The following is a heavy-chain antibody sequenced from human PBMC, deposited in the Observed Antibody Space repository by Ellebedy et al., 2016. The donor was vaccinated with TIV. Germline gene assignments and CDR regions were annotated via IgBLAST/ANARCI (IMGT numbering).Heavy chain of an antibody. CDR2: ISDSGNT. D-gene: IGHD5-24*01. V-gene: IGHV4-30-4*08. J-gene: IGHJ3*02. CDR3: ARVLERDGSNGGDAFDI. CDR1: GGSISSGGYY. Sequence: SETLSLXCTVSGGSISSGGYYWSWIRQHPGKGLEWIGHISDSGNTYYNPSLKSRATISVDTSKNQLSLKVSSVTAADTAVYFCARVLERDGSNGGDAFDIWGQGTMVTVSS.